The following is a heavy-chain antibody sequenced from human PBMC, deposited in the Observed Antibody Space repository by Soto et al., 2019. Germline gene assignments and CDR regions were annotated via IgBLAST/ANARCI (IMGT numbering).Heavy chain of an antibody. CDR3: AKRRGQQLENWQFDV. D-gene: IGHD1-1*01. J-gene: IGHJ2*01. CDR1: GFSFSDRA. V-gene: IGHV3-23*01. CDR2: ISSDGGGT. Sequence: EVQLLESGGGLVQPGGSLRLSCVASGFSFSDRAMAWVRQAPGMGLEWVSDISSDGGGTFYADSVKGRFTISRDNVKKTVHLQMNRLRDEDTATYYCAKRRGQQLENWQFDVWGRGSLVSVAS.